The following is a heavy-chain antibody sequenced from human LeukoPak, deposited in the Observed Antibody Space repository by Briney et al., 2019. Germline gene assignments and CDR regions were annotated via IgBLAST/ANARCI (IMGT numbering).Heavy chain of an antibody. CDR1: GFTFSSYG. D-gene: IGHD2-15*01. CDR2: IWYDGSNK. V-gene: IGHV3-33*01. CDR3: ARAYSPYYFDY. Sequence: GRSLRLSCAASGFTFSSYGMHWVRQAPGKGLEWVADIWYDGSNKYYADSVKGRFTISRDNSKNTLYLQMNSLRAEDTAVYYCARAYSPYYFDYWGQGTLVTVSS. J-gene: IGHJ4*02.